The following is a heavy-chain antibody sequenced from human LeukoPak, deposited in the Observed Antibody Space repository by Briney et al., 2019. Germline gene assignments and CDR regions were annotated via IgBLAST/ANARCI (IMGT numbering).Heavy chain of an antibody. J-gene: IGHJ2*01. CDR3: ARGWGGSTSTVTTRPRYCDL. Sequence: SETLSLTCTVSGGSFSSGSHYWSWIRQPPGKGLEWIGYISYSGSTNYNPSLNFRVTISVDTSKNQFSLKLSSVTAADTAVYFCARGWGGSTSTVTTRPRYCDLWGRGTLVIVSS. CDR1: GGSFSSGSHY. V-gene: IGHV4-61*01. CDR2: ISYSGST. D-gene: IGHD4-11*01.